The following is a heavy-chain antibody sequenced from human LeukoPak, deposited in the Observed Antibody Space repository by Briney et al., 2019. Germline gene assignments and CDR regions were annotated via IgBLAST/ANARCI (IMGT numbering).Heavy chain of an antibody. CDR3: AKGGPYSNSWGGKYDH. D-gene: IGHD6-13*01. V-gene: IGHV3-23*01. CDR1: GFTFSSYA. Sequence: GGSLRLSCAASGFTFSSYAMNWVRQAPGKGLEWXXXXSGSGDRXXXAXSVXXRFTISRDNSKSTLYLQMNSLRAEDTALYYCAKGGPYSNSWGGKYDHWGQGTLVTVSS. CDR2: XSGSGDRX. J-gene: IGHJ4*02.